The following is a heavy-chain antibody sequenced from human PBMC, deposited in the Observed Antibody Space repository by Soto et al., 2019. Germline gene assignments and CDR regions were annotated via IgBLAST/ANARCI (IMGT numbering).Heavy chain of an antibody. CDR1: GGSIDNYEYY. Sequence: QVQLQESGPGLVKPSQTLSLTCTVSGGSIDNYEYYWTWIRQPQGKGLEWVGYIYYSGRTNYNPSLNSRLTISLDTSKNQFSLRLTSVSAADTAMYYCARDRSNSPDYFDFWGQGTLVTVSS. CDR2: IYYSGRT. J-gene: IGHJ4*02. D-gene: IGHD6-6*01. CDR3: ARDRSNSPDYFDF. V-gene: IGHV4-30-4*01.